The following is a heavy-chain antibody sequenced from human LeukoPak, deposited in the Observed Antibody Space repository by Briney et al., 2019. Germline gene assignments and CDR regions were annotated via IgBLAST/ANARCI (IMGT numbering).Heavy chain of an antibody. CDR2: ISYSGST. J-gene: IGHJ4*02. Sequence: SESLSLTCTVSGGSISSYYWSWIRQPPGKGLEWIGYISYSGSTNYNPSLKSRVTLSVDTFKNQCSLKLSSVTAADTAVYYCARGDDSSGYAFDYWGQGTRVTVPS. D-gene: IGHD3-22*01. CDR3: ARGDDSSGYAFDY. V-gene: IGHV4-59*01. CDR1: GGSISSYY.